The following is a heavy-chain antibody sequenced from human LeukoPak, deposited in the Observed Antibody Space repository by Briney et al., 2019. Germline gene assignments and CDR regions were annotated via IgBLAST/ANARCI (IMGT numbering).Heavy chain of an antibody. J-gene: IGHJ6*03. CDR1: GYSFTSYW. D-gene: IGHD3-22*01. V-gene: IGHV5-51*01. CDR2: IYPGDSDT. Sequence: GESLKISCKGSGYSFTSYWIGWVRQLPGKGLEWMGIIYPGDSDTRYSPSFQGQVTISADKSISTAYLQWSSLKASDTAMYYCARLYESGSGNWSYYYYYMDGWGKGTTVTVSS. CDR3: ARLYESGSGNWSYYYYYMDG.